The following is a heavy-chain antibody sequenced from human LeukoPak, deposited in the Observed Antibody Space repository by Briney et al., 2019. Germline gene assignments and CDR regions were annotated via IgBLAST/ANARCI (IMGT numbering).Heavy chain of an antibody. CDR2: IYYSGNT. Sequence: NPSETLSLTCTVSGGSISSYYWSWIRQPPGKGLDWIGYIYYSGNTNYNPSLKSRVTISVDTSKNQFSLRLSSVTAADTAVHYCARALFGETYYSTWGQGTLVTVSS. J-gene: IGHJ5*02. D-gene: IGHD1-26*01. CDR1: GGSISSYY. CDR3: ARALFGETYYST. V-gene: IGHV4-59*01.